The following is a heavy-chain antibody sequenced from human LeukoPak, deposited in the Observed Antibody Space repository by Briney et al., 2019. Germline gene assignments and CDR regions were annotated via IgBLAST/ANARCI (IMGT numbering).Heavy chain of an antibody. J-gene: IGHJ5*02. D-gene: IGHD3-10*01. Sequence: ASVKVSCKASGYTFTSYAMHWVRQAPGQRLEWMGWINAGNGNTNYSQKFQGRVTITRDTSASTAYMELSSLRSEDTAVYYCARSDLLWCGGLFGGYNWFDPWGQGTLVTVSS. CDR1: GYTFTSYA. CDR2: INAGNGNT. CDR3: ARSDLLWCGGLFGGYNWFDP. V-gene: IGHV1-3*01.